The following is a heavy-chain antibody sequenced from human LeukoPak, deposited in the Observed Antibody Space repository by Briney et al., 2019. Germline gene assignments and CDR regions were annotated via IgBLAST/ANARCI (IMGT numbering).Heavy chain of an antibody. CDR1: GFTFSSYG. CDR3: ARGRYGSEY. V-gene: IGHV3-33*01. J-gene: IGHJ4*02. D-gene: IGHD3-10*01. CDR2: IWYDGSNK. Sequence: PGRSLRLSCAASGFTFSSYGMHWVRQAPGKGLEWVAVIWYDGSNKYYADSVKGRFTISRDNSKNTLWLQMDSLRADDTAVYFCARGRYGSEYWGQGTLVTVSS.